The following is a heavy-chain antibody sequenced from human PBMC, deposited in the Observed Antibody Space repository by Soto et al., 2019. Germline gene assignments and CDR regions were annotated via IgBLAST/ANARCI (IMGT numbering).Heavy chain of an antibody. CDR3: ASSLYSSSWSLILFDY. CDR2: IIPIFGIA. CDR1: GGTNSRNS. J-gene: IGHJ4*02. V-gene: IGHV1-69*02. D-gene: IGHD6-13*01. Sequence: APAKVTCKDSGGTNSRNSITWVRQEKGNGLEWIGRIIPIFGIASYAQKFQGRVTITADESTSTAYMELSSLRSEDTAVYYCASSLYSSSWSLILFDYWGQGTLVTVSS.